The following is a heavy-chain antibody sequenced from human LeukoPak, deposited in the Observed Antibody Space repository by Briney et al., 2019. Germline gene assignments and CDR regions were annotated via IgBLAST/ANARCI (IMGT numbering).Heavy chain of an antibody. CDR2: FIPVHDTA. CDR1: GGTFTNYV. Sequence: PRASVKVSCKASGGTFTNYVISWVRQAPGQGLEWMGRFIPVHDTANYAHKFQGRVILTADKSTSTAYMELTSLRSEDTAVYYCAMLGVIPDWGQGTLITGSS. CDR3: AMLGVIPD. D-gene: IGHD2-21*01. V-gene: IGHV1-69*10. J-gene: IGHJ1*01.